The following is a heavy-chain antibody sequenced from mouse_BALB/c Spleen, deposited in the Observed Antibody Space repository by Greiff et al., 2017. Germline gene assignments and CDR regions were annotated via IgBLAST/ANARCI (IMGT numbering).Heavy chain of an antibody. J-gene: IGHJ3*01. V-gene: IGHV5-9-4*01. Sequence: EVQRVESGGGLVKPGGSLKLSCAASGFTFSSYAMSWVRQSPEKRLEWVAEISSGGSYTYYPDTLTGRFTISGDNAKNTLYLEMSSLRSEDTAMYYCARRGLRALAYWGQGTLVTVSA. D-gene: IGHD3-1*01. CDR2: ISSGGSYT. CDR3: ARRGLRALAY. CDR1: GFTFSSYA.